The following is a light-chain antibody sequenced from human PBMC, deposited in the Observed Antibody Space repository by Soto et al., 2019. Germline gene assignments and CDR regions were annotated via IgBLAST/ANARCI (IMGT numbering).Light chain of an antibody. CDR3: QEYNSH. J-gene: IGKJ4*01. V-gene: IGKV1-5*03. Sequence: DTQMTQSPSALSASVGDRVTITCRASQIIDNWLAWYQQKAGNAPKLLIYKASNLQSGVPSRFSGSGYGTEFTLTISNLQPEDSATYYCQEYNSHFGGGTKVEIK. CDR2: KAS. CDR1: QIIDNW.